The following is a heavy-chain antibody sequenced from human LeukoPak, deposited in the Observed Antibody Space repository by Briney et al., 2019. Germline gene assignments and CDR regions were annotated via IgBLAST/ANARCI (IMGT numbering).Heavy chain of an antibody. J-gene: IGHJ3*02. CDR3: AHEVGATKGRSAFDI. V-gene: IGHV4-59*12. CDR1: GGSISSYY. D-gene: IGHD1-26*01. Sequence: SETLSLTCTVSGGSISSYYWSWIRQPPGKGLEWIGYIYNSGSTNYNPSLKSRVTISVDTSKNQFSLKLSSVTAADTAVYYCAHEVGATKGRSAFDIWGQGTMVTVSS. CDR2: IYNSGST.